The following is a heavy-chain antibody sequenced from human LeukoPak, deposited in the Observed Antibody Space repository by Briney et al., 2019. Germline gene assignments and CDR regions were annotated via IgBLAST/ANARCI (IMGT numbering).Heavy chain of an antibody. D-gene: IGHD6-6*01. CDR3: AGYSSSSLWSFQH. CDR1: GFTLSTSW. CDR2: IKQDGSEK. Sequence: GGSLRLSCAASGFTLSTSWMTWVRQAPGKGLEWVANIKQDGSEKFYVDSVKGRLTISRDNAKNSLDLQMNSLRVEDTAVYYCAGYSSSSLWSFQHWGQGTLVTVSS. J-gene: IGHJ1*01. V-gene: IGHV3-7*01.